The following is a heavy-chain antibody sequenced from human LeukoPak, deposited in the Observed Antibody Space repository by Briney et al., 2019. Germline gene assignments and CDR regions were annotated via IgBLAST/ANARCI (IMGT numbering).Heavy chain of an antibody. CDR1: GGSISSGGYY. J-gene: IGHJ4*02. CDR3: AAGVVVAATLLY. Sequence: SQTLSLTCTVSGGSISSGGYYWSWIRQHPGKGLEWIGYIYYSGSTYYNPSLESRVTISVDTSKNQFSLKLSSVTAADTAVYYCAAGVVVAATLLYWGQGTLVTVSS. V-gene: IGHV4-31*03. CDR2: IYYSGST. D-gene: IGHD2-15*01.